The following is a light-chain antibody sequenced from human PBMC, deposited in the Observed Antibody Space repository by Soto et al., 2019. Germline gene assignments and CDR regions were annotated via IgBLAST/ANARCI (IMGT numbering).Light chain of an antibody. Sequence: EIVLTQSPATLSLSPGEAATLYCRASQSVSSFLAWFQQKPGQAPRLLIYDASKRATGIPARFSGSGSGTDFTLTINSLEPEDFAVYYCQIRSNIFTFGPGTKVDIK. V-gene: IGKV3-11*01. CDR2: DAS. J-gene: IGKJ3*01. CDR1: QSVSSF. CDR3: QIRSNIFT.